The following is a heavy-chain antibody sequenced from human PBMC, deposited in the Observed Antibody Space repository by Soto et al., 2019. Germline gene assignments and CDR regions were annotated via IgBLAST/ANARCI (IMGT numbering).Heavy chain of an antibody. CDR1: GYTFTSYG. CDR2: ISAYNGNT. Sequence: QVQLVQSGAEVKKPGASVKVSCKASGYTFTSYGISWVRQAPGQGLEWMGWISAYNGNTNYAQKLQGRVTMTTDTSTGTAYMELRSLRSDDTAVYYCARDHTMQLVHNWFDPWGQGTLVTVSS. J-gene: IGHJ5*02. D-gene: IGHD6-13*01. CDR3: ARDHTMQLVHNWFDP. V-gene: IGHV1-18*01.